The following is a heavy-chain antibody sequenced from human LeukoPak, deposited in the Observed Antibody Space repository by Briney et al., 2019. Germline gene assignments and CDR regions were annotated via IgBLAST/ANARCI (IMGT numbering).Heavy chain of an antibody. CDR1: GGSISSGGYY. D-gene: IGHD3-22*01. CDR3: ARHPDSSGYFHNDY. J-gene: IGHJ4*02. CDR2: IYHSGST. V-gene: IGHV4-30-2*01. Sequence: SETLSLTCTVSGGSISSGGYYWSWIRQPPGKGLEWIGYIYHSGSTYYNPSLKSRVTISVDTSKNQFSLKLSSVTAADTAVYYCARHPDSSGYFHNDYWGQGTLVTVSS.